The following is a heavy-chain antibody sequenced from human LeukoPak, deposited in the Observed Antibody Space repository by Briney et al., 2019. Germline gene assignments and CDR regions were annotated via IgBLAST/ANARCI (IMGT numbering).Heavy chain of an antibody. Sequence: GGSLRLSCAASGFTFSGYAMHWVRQAPGKGLEWVAAISYDGSNRYYADSVKGRFTISRDNSKNTLYLQMNSLRTEDTAVYYCVRLTAAGRRTDFDYWGQGTLVTVSS. CDR3: VRLTAAGRRTDFDY. CDR1: GFTFSGYA. D-gene: IGHD6-13*01. J-gene: IGHJ4*02. CDR2: ISYDGSNR. V-gene: IGHV3-30*04.